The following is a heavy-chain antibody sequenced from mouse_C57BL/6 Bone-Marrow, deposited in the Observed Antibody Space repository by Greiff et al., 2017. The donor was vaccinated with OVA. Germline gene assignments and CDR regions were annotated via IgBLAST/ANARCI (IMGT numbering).Heavy chain of an antibody. V-gene: IGHV1-53*01. J-gene: IGHJ2*01. CDR1: GYTFTSYW. Sequence: QVQLQQPGTELVKPGASVKLSCKASGYTFTSYWMHWVKQRPGQGLEWIGNINPSNGGTNYNEKFKSKATLPVDKSSSTAYMQLSSLTSEDSAVYYCARKEETVPYYFDYWGQGTTLTVSS. CDR3: ARKEETVPYYFDY. D-gene: IGHD1-1*01. CDR2: INPSNGGT.